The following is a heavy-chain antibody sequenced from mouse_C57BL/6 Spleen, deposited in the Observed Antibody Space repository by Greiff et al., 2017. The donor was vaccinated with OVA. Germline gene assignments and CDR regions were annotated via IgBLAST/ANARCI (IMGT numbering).Heavy chain of an antibody. CDR3: APTVVATGDY. V-gene: IGHV1-80*01. Sequence: QVQLQQSGAELVKPGASVKISCKASGYAFSSYWMNWVKQRPGTGLEWIGQIYPGDGATNYNGKFKGKATLTADKSSSTAYMQLSSLTSEDSAVYFCAPTVVATGDYWGQGTTLTVSS. D-gene: IGHD1-1*01. J-gene: IGHJ2*01. CDR2: IYPGDGAT. CDR1: GYAFSSYW.